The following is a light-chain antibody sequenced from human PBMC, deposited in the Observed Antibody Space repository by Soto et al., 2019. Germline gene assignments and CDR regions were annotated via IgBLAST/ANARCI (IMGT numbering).Light chain of an antibody. CDR2: EVS. CDR1: SSDVGGYNY. CDR3: SSYVSSSTLVI. V-gene: IGLV2-14*01. Sequence: QSALTQPASVSGSPGQSITISCTGTSSDVGGYNYVSWYQQHPGKAPRLMISEVSNRPSGISDRFSGSKSGNTASLTISGLQAEEEADYYCSSYVSSSTLVIFGGGTKLTVL. J-gene: IGLJ2*01.